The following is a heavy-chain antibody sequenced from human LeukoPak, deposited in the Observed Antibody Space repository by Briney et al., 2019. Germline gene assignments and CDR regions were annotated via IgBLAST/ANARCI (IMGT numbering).Heavy chain of an antibody. CDR3: ASGTIVGARGADN. CDR1: GFTFSSYS. V-gene: IGHV3-48*04. D-gene: IGHD1-26*01. J-gene: IGHJ4*02. Sequence: GGSLRLSCAASGFTFSSYSMNWVRQAPGKGLEWVSYISSSSSTIYYADSVKGRFTISRDNAYKSLYLQLNSLRAEDTAVYYCASGTIVGARGADNWGQGTLVTVSS. CDR2: ISSSSSTI.